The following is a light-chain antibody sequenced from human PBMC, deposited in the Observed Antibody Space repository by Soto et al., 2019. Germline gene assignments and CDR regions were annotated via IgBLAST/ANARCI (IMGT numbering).Light chain of an antibody. CDR3: KKYGNSQIT. CDR1: QTVSGNY. Sequence: IVLTQSPVTLSMSPVEWITRSFLASQTVSGNYLAWYQQKPGQSPRLIIYGASSRATGIKDRFSGSGSGTDFTLTIRRMGPEDFAVYYCKKYGNSQITGGKGPRLALK. V-gene: IGKV3-20*01. J-gene: IGKJ5*01. CDR2: GAS.